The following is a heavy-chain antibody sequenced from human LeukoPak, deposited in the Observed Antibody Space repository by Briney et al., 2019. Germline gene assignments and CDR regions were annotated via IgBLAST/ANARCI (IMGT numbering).Heavy chain of an antibody. CDR3: ARQPYTRSEARWTAMVTGGDY. CDR2: IYPGDSDT. CDR1: GYSFTSYW. V-gene: IGHV5-51*01. J-gene: IGHJ4*02. Sequence: GESLKISCKGSGYSFTSYWIGWVRQMPGKGLEWMGIIYPGDSDTRYSPSFQGQVTISADKSISTAYLQWSSLKASDTAMYYCARQPYTRSEARWTAMVTGGDYWGQGTLVTVSS. D-gene: IGHD5-18*01.